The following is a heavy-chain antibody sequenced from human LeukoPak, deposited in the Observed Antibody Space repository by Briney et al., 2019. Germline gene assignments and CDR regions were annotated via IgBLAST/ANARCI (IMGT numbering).Heavy chain of an antibody. D-gene: IGHD3-9*01. J-gene: IGHJ3*02. CDR3: ARAKAATGLDAFDI. Sequence: GGSLRLSCAASGFTFSSYGMHWVRQAPGKGLEWVAAISDDGSNKYYADSVKGRFTISRDNSKNTVYLQMNSLRAEDTAVYYCARAKAATGLDAFDIWGQGTMVTVSS. CDR2: ISDDGSNK. V-gene: IGHV3-30*03. CDR1: GFTFSSYG.